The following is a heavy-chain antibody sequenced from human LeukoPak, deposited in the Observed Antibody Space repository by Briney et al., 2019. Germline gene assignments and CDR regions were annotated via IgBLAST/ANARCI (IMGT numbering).Heavy chain of an antibody. CDR2: IYPGDSDT. J-gene: IGHJ5*02. CDR1: GYSFTSYW. D-gene: IGHD3-3*01. CDR3: ARHSKDYDFWSGYREVNWFDP. Sequence: GESLKISCKGSGYSFTSYWIGWVRQMPRKGLEWMGIIYPGDSDTRYSPSFQGQVTISADKSISTAYLQWSSLKASDTAMYYCARHSKDYDFWSGYREVNWFDPWGQGTLVTVSS. V-gene: IGHV5-51*01.